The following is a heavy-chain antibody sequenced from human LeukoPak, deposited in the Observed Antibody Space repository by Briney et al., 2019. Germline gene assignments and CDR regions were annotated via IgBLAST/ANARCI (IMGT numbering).Heavy chain of an antibody. V-gene: IGHV3-64*01. CDR2: ISSNGGST. CDR1: GFTFSSYA. Sequence: GGSLRLSRAASGFTFSSYAMHWVRQAPGKGLEYVSAISSNGGSTYYANSVKGRFTISRDNSKNTLYLQMGSLRAEDMAVYYCASLYYDFWSGSDYYGMDVWGQGTTVTVSS. J-gene: IGHJ6*02. D-gene: IGHD3-3*01. CDR3: ASLYYDFWSGSDYYGMDV.